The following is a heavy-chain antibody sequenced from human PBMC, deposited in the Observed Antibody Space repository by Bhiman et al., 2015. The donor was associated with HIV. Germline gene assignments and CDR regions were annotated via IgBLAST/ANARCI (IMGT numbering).Heavy chain of an antibody. CDR2: ISGSSNYI. CDR3: ASGSGSVNFDY. J-gene: IGHJ4*02. V-gene: IGHV3-21*01. D-gene: IGHD3-10*01. CDR1: GFSVGGYG. Sequence: EVQLVESGGGLVKPGGSLRLSCAASGFSVGGYGMNWVRQAPGKGLEWVSSISGSSNYITYADSVRGRFTTSRDNAKNSLYLRMSSLRAEDTAVYYCASGSGSVNFDYWGQGTLVTVSS.